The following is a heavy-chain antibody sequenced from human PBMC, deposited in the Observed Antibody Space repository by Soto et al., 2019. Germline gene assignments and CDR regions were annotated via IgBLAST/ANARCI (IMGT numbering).Heavy chain of an antibody. J-gene: IGHJ4*02. Sequence: EVQLVESGGGLVQPGRSLRLSCAASGFTFDDYAMHWVRQAPGKGLGWVSGVSWYSGSIAYADSVKGAFTIYRDNAKKSMYRQMNSLNTHDTAWYYCARDKGDYIWRSYRHFDYWGQGTLVTVSS. CDR3: ARDKGDYIWRSYRHFDY. CDR1: GFTFDDYA. V-gene: IGHV3-9*01. D-gene: IGHD3-16*02. CDR2: VSWYSGSI.